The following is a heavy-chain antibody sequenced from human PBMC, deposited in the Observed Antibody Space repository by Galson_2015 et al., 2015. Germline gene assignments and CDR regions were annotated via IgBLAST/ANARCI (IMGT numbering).Heavy chain of an antibody. Sequence: SLRLSCAASGLTFSNYAMSWVRQAPGKGLEWVSGISASGNSIYYTDSVKGQFTISRDNSKNTLYLQMNSLRAEDTAVYYCAKGALNNWFDPWGQGTLVTVSS. CDR3: AKGALNNWFDP. CDR1: GLTFSNYA. V-gene: IGHV3-23*01. J-gene: IGHJ5*02. D-gene: IGHD2/OR15-2a*01. CDR2: ISASGNSI.